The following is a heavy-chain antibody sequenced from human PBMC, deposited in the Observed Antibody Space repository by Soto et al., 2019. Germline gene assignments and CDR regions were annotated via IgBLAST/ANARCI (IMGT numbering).Heavy chain of an antibody. CDR2: ISISGDTT. CDR1: LFSFSTYE. V-gene: IGHV3-48*03. J-gene: IGHJ6*02. Sequence: XGGCLRRSCAASLFSFSTYEMNWVRQAPGEGLEWVSYISISGDTTYYAYSVKGRFTISRDNAKNSLYLQMGSLRAEDTAVYFCARDSPMDVWGQGTTVTVSS. CDR3: ARDSPMDV.